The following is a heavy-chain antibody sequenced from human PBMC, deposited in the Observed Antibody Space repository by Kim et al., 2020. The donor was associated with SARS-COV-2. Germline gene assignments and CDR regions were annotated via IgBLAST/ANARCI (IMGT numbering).Heavy chain of an antibody. Sequence: SETLSLTCTVSGGSISSGGYYWSWIRQHPGKGLEWIGYIYYSGSTYYNPSLKSRVTISVDTSKNQFSLKLSSVTAADTAVYYCAREEEGITWELVGGAFDIWGQGTMVTVSS. CDR2: IYYSGST. CDR1: GGSISSGGYY. D-gene: IGHD1-26*01. J-gene: IGHJ3*02. CDR3: AREEEGITWELVGGAFDI. V-gene: IGHV4-31*03.